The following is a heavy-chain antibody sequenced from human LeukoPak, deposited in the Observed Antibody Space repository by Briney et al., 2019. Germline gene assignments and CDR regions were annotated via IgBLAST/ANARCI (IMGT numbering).Heavy chain of an antibody. Sequence: PSETLSLTCIVSGGSISSYYWSWIRQPPGKGLEWIGCIYYSGSTNYNPSLKSRVTISVDTSKNQFSLKLSSVAAADTAVYYCARGLYYDFFYDYYYMDVWGKGTTVTVSS. CDR3: ARGLYYDFFYDYYYMDV. CDR2: IYYSGST. V-gene: IGHV4-59*01. J-gene: IGHJ6*03. CDR1: GGSISSYY. D-gene: IGHD3-3*01.